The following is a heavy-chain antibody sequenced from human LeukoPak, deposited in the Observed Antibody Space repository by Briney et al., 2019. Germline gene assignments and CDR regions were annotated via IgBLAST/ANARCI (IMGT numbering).Heavy chain of an antibody. CDR1: GFTFSDYY. V-gene: IGHV3-11*04. J-gene: IGHJ4*02. CDR2: ISSSGSTI. CDR3: ARRCNWGYFDY. D-gene: IGHD7-27*01. Sequence: PGGSLRLSCAASGFTFSDYYMSWIRQAPGEGLEWVSYISSSGSTIYYADSVKGRFAISRDNAKNSLYLQMNSLRAEDTAVYYCARRCNWGYFDYWGQGTLVTVSS.